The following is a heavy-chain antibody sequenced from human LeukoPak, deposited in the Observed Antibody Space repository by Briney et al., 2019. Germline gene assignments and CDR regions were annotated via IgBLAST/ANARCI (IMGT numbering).Heavy chain of an antibody. V-gene: IGHV4-4*09. Sequence: TSETLSLTCNVSGASMSSNYWSWIRQPPGKGLEWIGYIYHSGNTNYSPSLESRVTMSVDESKNQFSLRVHFVSAADTAVYYCASTRRAAVAGRFDSWGQGTLVTVSS. CDR3: ASTRRAAVAGRFDS. CDR1: GASMSSNY. D-gene: IGHD6-19*01. CDR2: IYHSGNT. J-gene: IGHJ4*02.